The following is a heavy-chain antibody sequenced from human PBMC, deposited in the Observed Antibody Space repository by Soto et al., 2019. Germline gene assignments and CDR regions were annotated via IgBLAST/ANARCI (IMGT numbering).Heavy chain of an antibody. CDR2: INQDGNED. J-gene: IGHJ4*02. V-gene: IGHV3-7*01. CDR3: ARTGDGHHDFLDY. CDR1: GFTFSSYW. D-gene: IGHD1-1*01. Sequence: PGGSLRLSCAASGFTFSSYWMNWVRQAPGRGLEWVANINQDGNEDNLLDSVKGRFTISRDNAKNSLFLQMNSLRVDDTAVYYCARTGDGHHDFLDYWGQGALVTVSS.